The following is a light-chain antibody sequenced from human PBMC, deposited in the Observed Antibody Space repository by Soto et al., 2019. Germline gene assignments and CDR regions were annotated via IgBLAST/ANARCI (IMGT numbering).Light chain of an antibody. V-gene: IGKV1-5*03. J-gene: IGKJ4*01. CDR2: KAS. CDR3: QQYNDLST. CDR1: QNIGDW. Sequence: DIQMTQSPSTLSASVGDRVTIACRASQNIGDWLAWYQQKPGKAPNLLIYKASTLESGVPSRFSGSGSGTELTIAISSLQPEGFATYCCQQYNDLSTCGGGTKVEI.